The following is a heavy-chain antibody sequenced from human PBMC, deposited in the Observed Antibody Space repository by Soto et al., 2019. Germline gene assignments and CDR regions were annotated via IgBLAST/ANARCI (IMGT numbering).Heavy chain of an antibody. J-gene: IGHJ4*02. CDR2: IYPGDSDT. V-gene: IGHV5-51*01. D-gene: IGHD1-7*01. CDR3: ARQGALRYNWNYYPPDY. Sequence: GESLKISCKGSGYSFTSYWIGWVRQMPGKGLEWMGIIYPGDSDTGYSPSFQGQVTISADKSISTAYLQWSSLKASDTAMYYCARQGALRYNWNYYPPDYWGQGTLVTVSS. CDR1: GYSFTSYW.